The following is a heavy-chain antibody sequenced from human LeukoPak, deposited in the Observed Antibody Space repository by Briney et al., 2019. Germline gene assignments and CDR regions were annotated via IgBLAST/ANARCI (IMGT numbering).Heavy chain of an antibody. Sequence: ASVKVSCKASGYTFTNYGISWVRQVPGQGLEWMGWINAYNGDTDYAQKFQGRVTMTRDTSISTAYMELSRLRSDDTAVYYCARDREAAASRDYYMDVWGKGTTVTVSS. J-gene: IGHJ6*03. CDR2: INAYNGDT. CDR1: GYTFTNYG. D-gene: IGHD6-13*01. V-gene: IGHV1-18*01. CDR3: ARDREAAASRDYYMDV.